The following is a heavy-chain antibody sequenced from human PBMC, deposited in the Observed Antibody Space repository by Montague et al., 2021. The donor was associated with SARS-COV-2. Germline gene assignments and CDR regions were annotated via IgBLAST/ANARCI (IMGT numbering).Heavy chain of an antibody. CDR1: GVAVLRRSS. Sequence: SETLSLTCTVSGVAVLRRSSEDYTSELPSLAFHLFRLLFHNKSTNYNPSLKSRVTISLDKSKNHFSLKLSSVTAADTGVYYCALPTAGARFDPWGQGTLVTVYS. CDR3: ALPTAGARFDP. J-gene: IGHJ5*02. V-gene: IGHV4-4*02. D-gene: IGHD2-2*01. CDR2: LFHNKST.